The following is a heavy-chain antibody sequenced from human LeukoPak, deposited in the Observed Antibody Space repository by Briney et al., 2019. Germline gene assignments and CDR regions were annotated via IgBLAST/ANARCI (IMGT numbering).Heavy chain of an antibody. CDR1: GFTFSSYG. CDR3: AKDLATTYYYDSSGYPLGY. D-gene: IGHD3-22*01. CDR2: IRYDGSNK. Sequence: GGSLRLSCAASGFTFSSYGMHWVRQAPGKGLEWVAFIRYDGSNKHYADSVKGRFTISRDNSKNTLYLQMNSLRAEDTAVYYCAKDLATTYYYDSSGYPLGYWGQGTLVTVSS. V-gene: IGHV3-30*02. J-gene: IGHJ4*02.